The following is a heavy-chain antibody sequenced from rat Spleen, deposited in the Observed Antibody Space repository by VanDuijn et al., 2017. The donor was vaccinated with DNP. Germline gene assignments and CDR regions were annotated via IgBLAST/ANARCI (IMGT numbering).Heavy chain of an antibody. J-gene: IGHJ2*01. CDR1: GFTFSKYD. CDR3: ARHKGGFDY. Sequence: EVQLVESGGGLVQPGRSLKLSCAASGFTFSKYDMAWVRQAPTKGLEWVASISPSAGSTYYRDSVKGRVTVSRDNAKSTLYLQMDSLRSEDTAIYYSARHKGGFDYWGQGVMVTVSS. D-gene: IGHD1-11*01. CDR2: ISPSAGST. V-gene: IGHV5-25*01.